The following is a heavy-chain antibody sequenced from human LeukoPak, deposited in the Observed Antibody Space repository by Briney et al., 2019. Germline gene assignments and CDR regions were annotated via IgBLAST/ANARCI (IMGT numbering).Heavy chain of an antibody. D-gene: IGHD2-21*02. CDR3: ARQIVVVTAKWFDP. Sequence: SETLSLTCTVSGGSISSSSYYWGWIRQPPGKGLEWIGSIYYSGSTYYNPFLKSRVTISVDTSKNQFSLKLSSVTAADTAVYYCARQIVVVTAKWFDPWGQGTLVTVSS. J-gene: IGHJ5*02. CDR1: GGSISSSSYY. V-gene: IGHV4-39*07. CDR2: IYYSGST.